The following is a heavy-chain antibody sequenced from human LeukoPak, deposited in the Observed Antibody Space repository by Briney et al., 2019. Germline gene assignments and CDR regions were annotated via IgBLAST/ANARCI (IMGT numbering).Heavy chain of an antibody. CDR1: GFTFKTYS. CDR3: AKSWGCTNGVCPFDY. Sequence: GGSLRLSCVVSGFTFKTYSMNWVRQAPGKGLEWVSSISSGGTYVDYADSVKGRFTISRDNAKNSLYLQMNSLRAEDTAVYYCAKSWGCTNGVCPFDYWGQGTLVTVSS. CDR2: ISSGGTYV. D-gene: IGHD2-8*01. V-gene: IGHV3-21*01. J-gene: IGHJ4*02.